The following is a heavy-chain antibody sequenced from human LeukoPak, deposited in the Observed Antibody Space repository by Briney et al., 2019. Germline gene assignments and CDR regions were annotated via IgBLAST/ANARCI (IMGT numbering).Heavy chain of an antibody. CDR1: GGTFSSYA. D-gene: IGHD2-15*01. Sequence: SVKVSCKASGGTFSSYAISWVRQAPGQGLEWMGGIIPIFGTANYAQKFQGRVTITADESTSTAYMELSSLRSEDTAVYYCAKEGVVAATRDFDYWGQGTLVTVSS. CDR2: IIPIFGTA. V-gene: IGHV1-69*13. J-gene: IGHJ4*02. CDR3: AKEGVVAATRDFDY.